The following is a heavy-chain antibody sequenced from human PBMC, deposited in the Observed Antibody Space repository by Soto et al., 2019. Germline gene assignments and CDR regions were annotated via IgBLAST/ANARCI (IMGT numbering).Heavy chain of an antibody. CDR3: ARVVGGYYYGMDV. D-gene: IGHD2-2*01. J-gene: IGHJ6*02. V-gene: IGHV4-4*02. CDR2: IYHSATT. Sequence: QVQLQESGPGLVKPSGTLSLTCAVSGGSISSSNWWSLVRQPPGKGLEWIGEIYHSATTNCNPSPKSRVTISVDKSKLQFSLKLSAVTAADPAVYYCARVVGGYYYGMDVWGQGTTVTVS. CDR1: GGSISSSNW.